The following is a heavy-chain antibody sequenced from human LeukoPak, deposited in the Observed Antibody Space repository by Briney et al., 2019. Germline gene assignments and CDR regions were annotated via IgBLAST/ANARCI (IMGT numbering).Heavy chain of an antibody. D-gene: IGHD3-10*01. CDR3: AREGITMVRGAFDI. V-gene: IGHV3-74*01. Sequence: PGGSLRLSCAASGFTFSSYSMNWVRHAPGKGLVWVSRINSDGSSTSYADSVKGRFTISRDNAKNTLYLQMNSLRAEDTAVYYCAREGITMVRGAFDIWGQGTMVTVSS. CDR2: INSDGSST. J-gene: IGHJ3*02. CDR1: GFTFSSYS.